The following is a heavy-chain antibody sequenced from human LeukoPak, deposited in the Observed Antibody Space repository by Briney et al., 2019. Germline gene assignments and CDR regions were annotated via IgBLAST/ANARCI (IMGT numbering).Heavy chain of an antibody. J-gene: IGHJ4*02. CDR3: AREIPKDSALDY. Sequence: GGSLRLSCAASGFTFSAYAMCWVRQAPGKGLEWVTGISYDGTNKYYADSVKGRFTLSRDNSRNTLYLQMNSLRADDTAVYYCAREIPKDSALDYWGQGTLVTVSS. CDR1: GFTFSAYA. V-gene: IGHV3-30*04. CDR2: ISYDGTNK. D-gene: IGHD5-18*01.